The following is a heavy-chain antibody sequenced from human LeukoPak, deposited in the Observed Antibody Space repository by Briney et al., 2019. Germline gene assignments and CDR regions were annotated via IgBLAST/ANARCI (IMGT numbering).Heavy chain of an antibody. CDR2: IIPILGIA. D-gene: IGHD6-6*01. J-gene: IGHJ4*02. Sequence: SVKVSCKASGGTFSSYAISWVRQAPGQGLEWMGRIIPILGIANYAQKFQGRVTITADKSTSTAHMELSSLRSEDTAVYYCASREYSSSPAPFDYWGQGTLVTVSS. V-gene: IGHV1-69*04. CDR3: ASREYSSSPAPFDY. CDR1: GGTFSSYA.